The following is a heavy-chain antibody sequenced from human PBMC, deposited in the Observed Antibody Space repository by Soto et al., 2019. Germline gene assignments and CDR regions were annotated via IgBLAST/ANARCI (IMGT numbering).Heavy chain of an antibody. D-gene: IGHD6-6*01. CDR3: ARCGAARPGSYYYYGMDV. CDR2: TYYRSKWYN. J-gene: IGHJ6*02. CDR1: GDSVSSNSAA. V-gene: IGHV6-1*01. Sequence: KQSQTLSLTCAISGDSVSSNSAAWNWIRQSPSRGLEWLGRTYYRSKWYNDYAVSVKSRITINPDTSKNQFSLQLNSVTPEDTAVYYCARCGAARPGSYYYYGMDVWGQGTTVTVSS.